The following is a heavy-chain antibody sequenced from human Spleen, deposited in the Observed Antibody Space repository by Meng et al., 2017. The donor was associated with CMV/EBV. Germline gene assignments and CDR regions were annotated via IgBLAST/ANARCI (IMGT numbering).Heavy chain of an antibody. CDR1: SFTSYW. J-gene: IGHJ5*02. CDR3: ARLSNYGGNSGGWFDP. V-gene: IGHV5-51*01. D-gene: IGHD4-23*01. Sequence: SFTSYWIGWCRQTPGKGLELMGIIYPGDSDTRYSQSFQGQLTISADKSISTAYLQWSSLKASDTAMYYCARLSNYGGNSGGWFDPWGQGTLVTVSS. CDR2: IYPGDSDT.